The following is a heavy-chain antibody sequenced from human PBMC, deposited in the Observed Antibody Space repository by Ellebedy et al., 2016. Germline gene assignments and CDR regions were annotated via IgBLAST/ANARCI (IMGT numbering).Heavy chain of an antibody. CDR2: IYYGGTT. Sequence: SETLSLTXTVSGRSIANYHWTWIRQPAGKGLEWIGRIYYGGTTDYNPSLESRVSMSLDTSRNQFSLKLNSVTAADTAVYYCARDTTYCKSPGCQPGWLNPWGQGILVTVSS. CDR1: GRSIANYH. D-gene: IGHD2/OR15-2a*01. J-gene: IGHJ5*02. CDR3: ARDTTYCKSPGCQPGWLNP. V-gene: IGHV4-4*07.